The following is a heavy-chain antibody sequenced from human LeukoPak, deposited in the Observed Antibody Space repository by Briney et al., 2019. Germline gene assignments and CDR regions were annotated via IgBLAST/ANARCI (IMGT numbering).Heavy chain of an antibody. D-gene: IGHD3-3*01. CDR3: ARDYDFWSGYYRFDY. CDR1: GYTFTGYY. J-gene: IGHJ4*02. Sequence: ASVTVSCKASGYTFTGYYMHWVRQAPGQGLEWMGWINPNSGGTNYAQKFQGRVTMTRDTSISTAYMELSRLRSDDTAVYYCARDYDFWSGYYRFDYWGQGTLVTVSS. CDR2: INPNSGGT. V-gene: IGHV1-2*02.